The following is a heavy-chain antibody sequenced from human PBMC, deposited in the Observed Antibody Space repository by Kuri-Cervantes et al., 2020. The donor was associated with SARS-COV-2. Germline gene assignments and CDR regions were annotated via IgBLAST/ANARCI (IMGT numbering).Heavy chain of an antibody. V-gene: IGHV1-18*04. D-gene: IGHD6-13*01. CDR2: ITVYNGNT. CDR1: GYTFTSYG. Sequence: ASVKVSCKASGYTFTSYGISWVRQAPGRGLEWMGWITVYNGNTNYAQKFQGRVTVTTDISTNTAYMELRSLRSEDTAVYYCARDLSSSWSHNWFDPWGQGTLVTVSS. J-gene: IGHJ5*02. CDR3: ARDLSSSWSHNWFDP.